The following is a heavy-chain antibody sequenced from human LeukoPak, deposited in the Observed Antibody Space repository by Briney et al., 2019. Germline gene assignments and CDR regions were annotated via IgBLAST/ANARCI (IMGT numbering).Heavy chain of an antibody. J-gene: IGHJ4*02. CDR3: ARGPYCTNGVCYRPHYFDY. V-gene: IGHV4-34*01. D-gene: IGHD2-8*01. CDR2: INHSGST. Sequence: SETLSLTCTVSGGSISSYYWSWIRQPPGKGLEWIGEINHSGSTNYNPSLKSRVTISVDTSKNQFSLKLSSVTAADTAVYYCARGPYCTNGVCYRPHYFDYWGQGTLVTVSS. CDR1: GGSISSYY.